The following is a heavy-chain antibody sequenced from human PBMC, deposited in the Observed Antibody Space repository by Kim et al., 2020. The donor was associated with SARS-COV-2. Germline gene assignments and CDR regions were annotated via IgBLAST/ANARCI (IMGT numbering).Heavy chain of an antibody. CDR2: ISYDGSNK. Sequence: GGSLRLSCAASGFTFSSYAMHWVRQAPGKGLEWVAVISYDGSNKYYADSVKGRFTISRDNSKNTLYLQMNSLRAEDTAVYYCATQSAGFVDYWGQGTLVTVSS. D-gene: IGHD3-9*01. J-gene: IGHJ4*02. CDR1: GFTFSSYA. V-gene: IGHV3-30*04. CDR3: ATQSAGFVDY.